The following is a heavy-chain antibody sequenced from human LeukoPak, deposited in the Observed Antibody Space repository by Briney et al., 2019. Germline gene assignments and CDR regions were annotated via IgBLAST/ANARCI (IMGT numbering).Heavy chain of an antibody. D-gene: IGHD2-2*01. V-gene: IGHV4-34*01. J-gene: IGHJ6*03. CDR3: ARGILGYCSSTSCYGKGYYYYYMDV. CDR1: GGSFSGYY. CDR2: INHSGST. Sequence: SETLSLTCAVYGGSFSGYYWSWIRQPPGKGLEWIGEINHSGSTNYDPSLKSRVTISVDTSKNQFSLKLSSVTAADTAVYYCARGILGYCSSTSCYGKGYYYYYMDVWGKGTTVTVS.